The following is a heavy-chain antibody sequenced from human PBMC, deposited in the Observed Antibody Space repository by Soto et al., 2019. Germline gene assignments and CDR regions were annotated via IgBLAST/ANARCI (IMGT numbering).Heavy chain of an antibody. CDR1: GFTFSSYG. CDR3: AKDRYSGTYPTDFDY. Sequence: PGGSLRLSCAGSGFTFSSYGIHWVRQAPGKGLEWVALISYDGGNEKYTESVKDRFTISRDDSHNVAYLQMSSLRTEDAAMYYCAKDRYSGTYPTDFDYWGQGSLVTSPQ. D-gene: IGHD1-26*01. J-gene: IGHJ4*02. CDR2: ISYDGGNE. V-gene: IGHV3-30*18.